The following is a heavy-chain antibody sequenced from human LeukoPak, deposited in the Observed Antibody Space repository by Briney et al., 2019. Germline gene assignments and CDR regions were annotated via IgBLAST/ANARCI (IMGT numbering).Heavy chain of an antibody. CDR1: GYTFTDYY. J-gene: IGHJ6*03. V-gene: IGHV1-2*02. CDR2: INPNSGGP. CDR3: ARAPGGSYSFYMDV. Sequence: ASVKVSCKASGYTFTDYYMHWVRQAPGQGLEWMGWINPNSGGPNYAQKFQGRVTMTRHTSINTAYMELSGLRSDDTAVYFCARAPGGSYSFYMDVWGKGTTVTVSS. D-gene: IGHD1-26*01.